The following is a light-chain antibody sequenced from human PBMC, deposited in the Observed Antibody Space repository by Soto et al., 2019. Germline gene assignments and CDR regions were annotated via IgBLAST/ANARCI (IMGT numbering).Light chain of an antibody. V-gene: IGKV3-11*01. CDR1: QSVGSK. Sequence: EIVLTQSPGTLSLSPGERATLSCRASQSVGSKLAWYRQTPGQPPRLLIYGASTRATDTPARFSGSGAGTDFTLIISRLEPVDFAVYYCQHRSSWPRLAFGGGTKVDIK. J-gene: IGKJ4*01. CDR3: QHRSSWPRLA. CDR2: GAS.